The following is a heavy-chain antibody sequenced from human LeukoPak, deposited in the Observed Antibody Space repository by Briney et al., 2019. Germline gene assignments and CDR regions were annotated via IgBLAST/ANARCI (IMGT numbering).Heavy chain of an antibody. J-gene: IGHJ4*02. CDR2: IYPGDSDT. V-gene: IGHV5-51*01. CDR1: GYSFTSYW. D-gene: IGHD3-10*01. Sequence: RGESLKISCKGSGYSFTSYWIAWVRQMPGEGPEWMGIIYPGDSDTRYSPSFQGQVTISADKSISTAYLQWSSLKASDTAMYYCAGRHLWFGELSPFDYWGQGTLVTVSS. CDR3: AGRHLWFGELSPFDY.